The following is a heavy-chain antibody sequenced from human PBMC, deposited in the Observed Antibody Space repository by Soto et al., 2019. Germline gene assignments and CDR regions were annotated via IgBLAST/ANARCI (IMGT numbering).Heavy chain of an antibody. D-gene: IGHD3-16*02. V-gene: IGHV4-34*01. J-gene: IGHJ5*02. CDR2: INLSGST. Sequence: QVQLQQWGAGLLKPSETLSLTCAVYGGSFIGYYWTWIRQPPGKGLEWIGEINLSGSTNYNPSLKSRVTISLGTSKKQVSLKLGSVTAADTAMYYWARANGLRWGELSWGGPNWFDPWGQGTLVTVSS. CDR1: GGSFIGYY. CDR3: ARANGLRWGELSWGGPNWFDP.